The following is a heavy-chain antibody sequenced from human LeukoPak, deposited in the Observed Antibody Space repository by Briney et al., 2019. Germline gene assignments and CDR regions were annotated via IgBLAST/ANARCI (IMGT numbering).Heavy chain of an antibody. J-gene: IGHJ4*02. V-gene: IGHV3-30-3*01. CDR2: ISYDGSNK. Sequence: GGSLRLSCAASGFTFSSYAMHWVRQAPGKGLEWVAVISYDGSNKYYADSVKGRFTISRDNSKNTLYLQMNSLRAEDTAVYYCARAREPGYYFDYWGQGTLVTVSS. CDR3: ARAREPGYYFDY. D-gene: IGHD1-14*01. CDR1: GFTFSSYA.